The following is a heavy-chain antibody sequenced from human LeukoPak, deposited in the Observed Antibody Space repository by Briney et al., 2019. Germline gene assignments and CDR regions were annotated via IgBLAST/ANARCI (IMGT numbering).Heavy chain of an antibody. D-gene: IGHD3-10*01. J-gene: IGHJ4*02. Sequence: GGSLRLSCAASGFSFSSYAMDWVRQAPGKGLEWVSIIFGNGDTTYYADSVKGRFTVSRDNSKDTLYLQMNDLRPDDTAIYYCAKRNTMVRGGPCFDYWGQGLLVTVSS. CDR3: AKRNTMVRGGPCFDY. V-gene: IGHV3-23*01. CDR1: GFSFSSYA. CDR2: IFGNGDTT.